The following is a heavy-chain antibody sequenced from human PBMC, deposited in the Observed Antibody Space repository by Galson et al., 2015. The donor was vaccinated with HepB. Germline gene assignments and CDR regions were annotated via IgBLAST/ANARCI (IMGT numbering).Heavy chain of an antibody. D-gene: IGHD6-19*01. J-gene: IGHJ6*02. V-gene: IGHV3-33*01. CDR2: IWYDGSNK. CDR3: ARAPTYSSGWYGSRGPYYYYGMDV. Sequence: SLRLSCAASGFTFSSYGMHWVRQAPGKGLEWVAVIWYDGSNKYYADSVKGRFTISRDNSKNTLYLQMNSLRAEDTAVYYCARAPTYSSGWYGSRGPYYYYGMDVWGQGTTVTVSS. CDR1: GFTFSSYG.